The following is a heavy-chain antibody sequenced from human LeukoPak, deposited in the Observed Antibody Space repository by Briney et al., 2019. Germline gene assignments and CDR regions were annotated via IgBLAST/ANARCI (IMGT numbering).Heavy chain of an antibody. D-gene: IGHD3-22*01. CDR2: IYHSGST. V-gene: IGHV4-59*01. Sequence: PSETLSLTCTVSGGSISSYYWSWIRQPPGKGLEWIGYIYHSGSTNYNPSLKSRVTISVDTSKNQFSLKLSSVTAADTAVYYCARDESDYYDSSGYFDYWGQGTLVTVSS. CDR1: GGSISSYY. CDR3: ARDESDYYDSSGYFDY. J-gene: IGHJ4*02.